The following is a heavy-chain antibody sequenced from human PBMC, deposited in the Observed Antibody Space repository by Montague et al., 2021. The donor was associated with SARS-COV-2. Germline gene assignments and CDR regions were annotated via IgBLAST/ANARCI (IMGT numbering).Heavy chain of an antibody. CDR3: ARGFDY. J-gene: IGHJ4*02. Sequence: SETLSLTCTVSGGSISSSSYYWGWIRQPPGKGLEWIGSIHYSGSTNYNPSLKSRVTISVDTSKNQFSLKLSSVTAADTAVYYCARGFDYWGQGTLVTVSS. CDR2: IHYSGST. CDR1: GGSISSSSYY. V-gene: IGHV4-39*07.